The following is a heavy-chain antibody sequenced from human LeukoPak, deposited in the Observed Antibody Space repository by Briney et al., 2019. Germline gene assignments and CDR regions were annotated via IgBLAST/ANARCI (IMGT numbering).Heavy chain of an antibody. CDR1: GGSISSYY. V-gene: IGHV4-4*07. CDR3: ARTRTIFGGGYYYYYGMDV. D-gene: IGHD3-3*01. J-gene: IGHJ6*02. Sequence: SETLSLTCTVSGGSISSYYWSWLRQPAGKGLEWIGRIYTSGSTNYNPSLKSRVTMSVDTSKNQFSLKLSSVTAADTAVYYCARTRTIFGGGYYYYYGMDVWGQGTTVTVSS. CDR2: IYTSGST.